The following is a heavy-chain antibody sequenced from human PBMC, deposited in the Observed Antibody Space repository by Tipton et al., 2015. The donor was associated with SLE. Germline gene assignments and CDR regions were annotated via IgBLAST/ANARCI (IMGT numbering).Heavy chain of an antibody. J-gene: IGHJ6*02. CDR3: ARDVRAVAGNYYYCYGMDV. Sequence: LRLSCAASGFAFRGAWMNWVRQATGKGLEWVANLSYSGITYYHPSLKSRVPISVDTSKNQFSLMLSSVTAADTAVYYCARDVRAVAGNYYYCYGMDVWCQGTTVTVSS. V-gene: IGHV4-59*01. CDR1: GFAFRGAW. CDR2: LSYSGIT. D-gene: IGHD6-13*01.